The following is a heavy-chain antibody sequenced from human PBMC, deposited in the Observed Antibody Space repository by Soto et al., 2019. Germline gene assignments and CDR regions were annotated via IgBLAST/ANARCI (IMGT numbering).Heavy chain of an antibody. CDR3: ARDVGSSSWHALDI. Sequence: QVQLVESGGGVVQPGESLRLSCAASGFTFSTYLMHWVRQAPGKGLEWVAVIYSDGATEHYGDSVKGRFIISRDNSRSTLYVQMNDLRVEDTAVYFCARDVGSSSWHALDIWGQGTMVSVSS. CDR2: IYSDGATE. V-gene: IGHV3-33*01. CDR1: GFTFSTYL. D-gene: IGHD6-13*01. J-gene: IGHJ3*02.